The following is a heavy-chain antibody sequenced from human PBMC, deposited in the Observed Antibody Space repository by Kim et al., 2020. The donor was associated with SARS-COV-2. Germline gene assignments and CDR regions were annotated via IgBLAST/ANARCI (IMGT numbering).Heavy chain of an antibody. CDR3: TRQSSSPDA. V-gene: IGHV3-73*01. CDR1: GFTFSVSA. CDR2: IRSKADSYAT. J-gene: IGHJ5*02. D-gene: IGHD6-13*01. Sequence: GGSLRLSCAASGFTFSVSAMHWVRQASGKGLEWVGRIRSKADSYATTYAASVKGRFTISRDDSKNTAYLQMNSLKIEDTAVYYCTRQSSSPDAWGRGTLVTVYS.